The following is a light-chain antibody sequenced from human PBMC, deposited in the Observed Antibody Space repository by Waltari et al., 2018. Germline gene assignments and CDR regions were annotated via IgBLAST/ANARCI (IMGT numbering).Light chain of an antibody. J-gene: IGKJ4*01. Sequence: DIRMTQSPSTLSASAGDRVIISCRASQSISKWLAWYQQKPGKAPKLLIYEASTLQSGVQSRFSGTGSGTDFTLTISSLQPDDFATYYCQQYNSYSLLTFGGGTKVEIK. CDR3: QQYNSYSLLT. CDR1: QSISKW. CDR2: EAS. V-gene: IGKV1-5*03.